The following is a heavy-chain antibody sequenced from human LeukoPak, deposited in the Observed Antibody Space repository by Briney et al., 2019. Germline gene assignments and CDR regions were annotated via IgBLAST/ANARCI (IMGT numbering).Heavy chain of an antibody. CDR2: ISSSGSTI. CDR1: GFTFSDYY. Sequence: PGGSLRLSCAAPGFTFSDYYMSWIRQAPGKGLEWVSYISSSGSTIYYADSVKGRFTISRDNAKNSLYLQMNSLRAEDTAVYYCARDQGLWFGESSTGSFDYWGQGTLVTVSS. D-gene: IGHD3-10*01. CDR3: ARDQGLWFGESSTGSFDY. J-gene: IGHJ4*02. V-gene: IGHV3-11*01.